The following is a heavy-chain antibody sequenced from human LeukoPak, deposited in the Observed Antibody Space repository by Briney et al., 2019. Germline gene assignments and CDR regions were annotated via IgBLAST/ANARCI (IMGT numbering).Heavy chain of an antibody. Sequence: GGSLRLSCVASGFTFSSYGMHWVRHAPGKGLEWVAFIRYDGSNKYYADSVKGRFTISRDNSKNTLYLQMNSLRVEDTAVYHCAIPPGNYNYYYMDVWGKGTTVTVSS. CDR3: AIPPGNYNYYYMDV. CDR1: GFTFSSYG. D-gene: IGHD6-13*01. V-gene: IGHV3-30*02. J-gene: IGHJ6*03. CDR2: IRYDGSNK.